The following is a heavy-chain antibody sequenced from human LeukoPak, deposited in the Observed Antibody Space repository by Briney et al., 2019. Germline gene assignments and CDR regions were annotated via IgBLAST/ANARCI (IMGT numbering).Heavy chain of an antibody. CDR3: ATHGPGEGYGMVV. CDR1: GYTFTGYY. J-gene: IGHJ6*02. D-gene: IGHD1-26*01. CDR2: INPNSGGT. Sequence: ASVKVSCKASGYTFTGYYMHWVRQAPGQGLEGMGWINPNSGGTNYAQKFQGRVTMTRDTSISTAYMELSRLRSDDTAVYYCATHGPGEGYGMVVWGQGATVAVAS. V-gene: IGHV1-2*02.